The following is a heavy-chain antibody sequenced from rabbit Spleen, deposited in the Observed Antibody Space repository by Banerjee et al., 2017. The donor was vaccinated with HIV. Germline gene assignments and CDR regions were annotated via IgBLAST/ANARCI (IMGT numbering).Heavy chain of an antibody. V-gene: IGHV1S47*01. CDR1: AFDFSSGG. Sequence: QEQLVESGGGLVQPGGSLKLSCKASAFDFSSGGVSWVRQAPGKGLEWIGYIDPVFGSTYYASWVNGRFTISSHNAQNTLYLQLNSLTAADTATYFCARDLVAVIGWNFSLWGQGTLVTVS. CDR3: ARDLVAVIGWNFSL. J-gene: IGHJ3*01. D-gene: IGHD5-1*01. CDR2: IDPVFGST.